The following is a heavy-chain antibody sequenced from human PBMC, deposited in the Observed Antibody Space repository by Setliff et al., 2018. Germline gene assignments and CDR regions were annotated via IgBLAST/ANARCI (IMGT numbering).Heavy chain of an antibody. CDR2: IYCSGST. CDR3: AREHGYSYGQTYYYYGMDV. Sequence: SETLSLTCTVSGGSISSYYWSWIRQPPGKGLEWIGYIYCSGSTNYNPSLKSRVTISVDTSKNQFSLKLSSVTAADTAVYYCAREHGYSYGQTYYYYGMDVWGQGTTVTVSS. J-gene: IGHJ6*02. CDR1: GGSISSYY. D-gene: IGHD5-18*01. V-gene: IGHV4-59*01.